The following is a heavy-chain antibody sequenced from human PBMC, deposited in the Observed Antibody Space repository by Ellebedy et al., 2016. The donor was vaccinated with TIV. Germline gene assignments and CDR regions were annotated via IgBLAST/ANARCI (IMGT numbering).Heavy chain of an antibody. V-gene: IGHV4-59*01. CDR2: IYYSGST. Sequence: SETLSLTXTVSGGSISSYYWSWIRQPPGKGLEWIGYIYYSGSTNYNPSLKSRVTISVDTSKNQFSLKLSSVTAADTAVYYCARDGGGRFWSGLYYFDYWGQGTLVTVSS. CDR3: ARDGGGRFWSGLYYFDY. J-gene: IGHJ4*02. D-gene: IGHD3-3*01. CDR1: GGSISSYY.